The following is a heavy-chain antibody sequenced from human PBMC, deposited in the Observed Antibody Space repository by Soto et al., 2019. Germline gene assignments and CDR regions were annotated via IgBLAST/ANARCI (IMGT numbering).Heavy chain of an antibody. CDR2: MNPNSGNT. J-gene: IGHJ4*02. V-gene: IGHV1-8*01. CDR3: ARDCNGGYTSTENYFDY. Sequence: ASVKVSCKASGYTFSSYDINWVRQATGQGLEWMGWMNPNSGNTGYAQKFQGRVAMTRNTSIGTAYMELSSLRSEDTAVYYCARDCNGGYTSTENYFDYWGQGTLVTVSS. CDR1: GYTFSSYD. D-gene: IGHD2-15*01.